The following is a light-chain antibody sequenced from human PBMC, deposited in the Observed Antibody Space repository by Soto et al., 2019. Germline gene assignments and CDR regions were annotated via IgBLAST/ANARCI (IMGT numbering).Light chain of an antibody. V-gene: IGLV2-11*01. CDR1: TGDVGVYDF. J-gene: IGLJ3*02. Sequence: QSALTQPRSVSGSPGQSVTISCTGTTGDVGVYDFVSWYQHHPAKAPKLMIYDASKRPSGVPDRFSASKSGNTASLTISGLQAEDEADYYCCSYAGSFTWVFGGGTKLTVL. CDR3: CSYAGSFTWV. CDR2: DAS.